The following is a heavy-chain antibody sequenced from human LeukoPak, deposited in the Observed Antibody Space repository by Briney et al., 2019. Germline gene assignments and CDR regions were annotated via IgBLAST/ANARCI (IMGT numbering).Heavy chain of an antibody. Sequence: SETLSLTCTVSGGSISSYYWSWIRQPPGKGLEWIGYIYYSRSTNYNPSLKSRVTISVDTSKNQFSLKLSSVTAADTAVYYCARAPYATYQLITGWFDPWGQGTLVTVSS. CDR3: ARAPYATYQLITGWFDP. J-gene: IGHJ5*02. CDR2: IYYSRST. V-gene: IGHV4-59*01. CDR1: GGSISSYY. D-gene: IGHD2-2*01.